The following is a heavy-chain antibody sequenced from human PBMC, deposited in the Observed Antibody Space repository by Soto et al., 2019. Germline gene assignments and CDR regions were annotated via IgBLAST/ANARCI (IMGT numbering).Heavy chain of an antibody. J-gene: IGHJ3*01. D-gene: IGHD1-20*01. CDR1: GFTFSNYW. V-gene: IGHV3-74*01. Sequence: EVQLVESGGGLVQPGGSLRLSCAASGFTFSNYWIHWVRQAPGKGLVWVSRIKGDGINTNYADSVKGRFTISRYNAGNTVYLQMHSLRTDDTAVYYCARGIPGHYGFDVWGQGTMVTVSS. CDR2: IKGDGINT. CDR3: ARGIPGHYGFDV.